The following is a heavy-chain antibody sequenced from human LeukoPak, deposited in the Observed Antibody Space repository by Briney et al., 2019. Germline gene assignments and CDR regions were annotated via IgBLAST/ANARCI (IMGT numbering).Heavy chain of an antibody. Sequence: SETLSLTCAVYDGSFSGYYWSWIRQPPGKGLEWIGEINHSGSTNYNPSLKSRVTISVDTSKNQFSLKLSSVTAADTAVYYCATLVVPAATVYYGMDVWGQGTTVTVSS. V-gene: IGHV4-34*01. CDR3: ATLVVPAATVYYGMDV. D-gene: IGHD2-2*01. J-gene: IGHJ6*02. CDR1: DGSFSGYY. CDR2: INHSGST.